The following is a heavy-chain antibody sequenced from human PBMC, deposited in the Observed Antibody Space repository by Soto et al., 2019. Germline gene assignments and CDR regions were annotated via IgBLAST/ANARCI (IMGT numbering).Heavy chain of an antibody. V-gene: IGHV4-39*01. CDR1: GGSISSSSYY. J-gene: IGHJ4*02. Sequence: QLQLQESGPGLVKPSETLSLTCTVSGGSISSSSYYWGWIRQPPGKGLEWIGSIYYSGSTYYNPSLKSRVTISVDTSKNQFSLKLSSVTAADTAVYYCARHCTGGSCYGFAVSDYWGQGTLVTVSS. CDR3: ARHCTGGSCYGFAVSDY. D-gene: IGHD2-15*01. CDR2: IYYSGST.